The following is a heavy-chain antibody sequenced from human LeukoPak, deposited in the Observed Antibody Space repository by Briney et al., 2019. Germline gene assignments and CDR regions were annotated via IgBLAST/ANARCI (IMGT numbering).Heavy chain of an antibody. Sequence: SETLSLTCTVSGASVSGSAYYWGWIRQPPGKGLEWIGNIYYSGSTYYNPSLKSRVTISVDTSKNQFSLKLSSVTAADTAVYYCAREAGIAAHDYWGQGTLVTVSS. D-gene: IGHD6-13*01. J-gene: IGHJ4*02. V-gene: IGHV4-39*07. CDR1: GASVSGSAYY. CDR2: IYYSGST. CDR3: AREAGIAAHDY.